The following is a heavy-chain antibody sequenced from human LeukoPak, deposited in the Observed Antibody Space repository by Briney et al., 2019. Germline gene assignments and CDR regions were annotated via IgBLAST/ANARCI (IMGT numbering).Heavy chain of an antibody. CDR1: GFTFSSYS. D-gene: IGHD6-6*01. J-gene: IGHJ5*02. CDR3: ARSPYSSSTIWFDP. Sequence: GGSLRLSCAASGFTFSSYSMNWVRQAPGKGLEWVSYISSSSSTIYYADSVKGRFTISRDNAKNSLYLQMNSLRAEDTAVYYCARSPYSSSTIWFDPWGQGTLVTVSS. V-gene: IGHV3-48*04. CDR2: ISSSSSTI.